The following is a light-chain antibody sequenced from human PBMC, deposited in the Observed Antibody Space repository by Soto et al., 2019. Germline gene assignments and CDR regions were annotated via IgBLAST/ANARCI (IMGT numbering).Light chain of an antibody. CDR2: EGT. CDR1: SSDVGAYNL. CDR3: CPYAGSRTFV. Sequence: QSVLTQPASVSGSPEQSITISCTGTSSDVGAYNLVSWYQQLPGKAPRLIIYEGTKRPSGISHRFSGSKSDNTASLTISGLRAEDEAHYHCCPYAGSRTFVFGGGTKVTVL. J-gene: IGLJ2*01. V-gene: IGLV2-23*01.